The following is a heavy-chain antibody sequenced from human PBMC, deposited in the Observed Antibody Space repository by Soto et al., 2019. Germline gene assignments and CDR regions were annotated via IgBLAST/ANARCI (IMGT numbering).Heavy chain of an antibody. V-gene: IGHV1-69*13. D-gene: IGHD6-6*01. CDR1: GGTFSSYA. CDR2: IIPIFGTA. CDR3: ERDRSSSNWFDP. Sequence: GASVKVSCKASGGTFSSYAISWVRQAPGQGLEWMGGIIPIFGTANYAQKFQGRVTITADESTSTAYMELSSLRSEDTAVYYCERDRSSSNWFDPWGQGTLVTVSS. J-gene: IGHJ5*02.